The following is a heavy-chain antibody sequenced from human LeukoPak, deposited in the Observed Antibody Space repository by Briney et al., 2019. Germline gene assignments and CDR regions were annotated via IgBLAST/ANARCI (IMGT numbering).Heavy chain of an antibody. D-gene: IGHD1-7*01. J-gene: IGHJ5*02. Sequence: SETLSLTCTVSGGSISSSSYYWGWIRQPPGKGLEWIGSIYYSGSTYYNPSLKSRVTISVDTSKNQFSLKLSSVTAADTAVYYCARQGGSAYHWNYDAWGQGTLVPVSS. CDR2: IYYSGST. CDR3: ARQGGSAYHWNYDA. V-gene: IGHV4-39*01. CDR1: GGSISSSSYY.